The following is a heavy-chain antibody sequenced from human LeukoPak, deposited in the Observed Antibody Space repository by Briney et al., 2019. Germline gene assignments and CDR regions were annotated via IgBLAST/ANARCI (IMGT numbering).Heavy chain of an antibody. Sequence: GGSRRLSCAASGFTFSTYWMSWVRQAPGKGLEWVANIKQDGSEKYYVDSVKGRFTISRDNAWNSLYLQMNSLRAEDTAVYYCARDRLYGYGDHTFDYWGQGTLVTVSS. J-gene: IGHJ4*02. V-gene: IGHV3-7*03. CDR3: ARDRLYGYGDHTFDY. D-gene: IGHD4-17*01. CDR1: GFTFSTYW. CDR2: IKQDGSEK.